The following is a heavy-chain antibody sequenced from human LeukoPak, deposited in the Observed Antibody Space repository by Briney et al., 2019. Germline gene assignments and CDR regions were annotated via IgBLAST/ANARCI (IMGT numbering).Heavy chain of an antibody. Sequence: SETLSLTCTVSGAPISSYYWNWIRQPPGKRLEWIGYIYNSGSTHYNPSLKSRVTISVDTSKNQFSLNLSSVTAADTAVYYCARAPSGFDFSNFDYWGPGTLVTVSS. D-gene: IGHD5-12*01. V-gene: IGHV4-59*08. CDR1: GAPISSYY. CDR3: ARAPSGFDFSNFDY. CDR2: IYNSGST. J-gene: IGHJ4*02.